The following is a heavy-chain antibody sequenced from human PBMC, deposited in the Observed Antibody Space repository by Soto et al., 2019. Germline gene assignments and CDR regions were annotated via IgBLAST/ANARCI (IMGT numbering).Heavy chain of an antibody. CDR3: ALIITMVRGVIITTDAFDI. J-gene: IGHJ3*02. Sequence: ASVKVSCKASGYTFTSYGISWVRQAPGQGLDWMVWISAYNVNTNYAKKLQGRVTMTTDTSTSTAYMELRSLISDDTAVFFFALIITMVRGVIITTDAFDIWGQGTMVTVSS. CDR1: GYTFTSYG. CDR2: ISAYNVNT. D-gene: IGHD3-10*01. V-gene: IGHV1-18*01.